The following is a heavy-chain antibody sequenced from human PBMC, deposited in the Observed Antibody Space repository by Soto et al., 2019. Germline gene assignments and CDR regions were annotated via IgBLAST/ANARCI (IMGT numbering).Heavy chain of an antibody. V-gene: IGHV1-58*01. J-gene: IGHJ6*02. CDR3: AGLRFSGGDYYYYGMDV. D-gene: IGHD3-3*01. CDR1: GFTFTSSA. Sequence: QMQLVQSGPEVKKPGTSVKVSCKASGFTFTSSAVQWVRQARGQRLEWIGWIVVGSGHTNYAQKFQERVTITRDMSTSTAYMELSSLRCDDTAVYYCAGLRFSGGDYYYYGMDVWGQGTTVTVSS. CDR2: IVVGSGHT.